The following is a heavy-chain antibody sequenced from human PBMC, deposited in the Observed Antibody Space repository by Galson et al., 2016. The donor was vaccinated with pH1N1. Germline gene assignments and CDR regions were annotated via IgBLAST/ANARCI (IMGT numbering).Heavy chain of an antibody. J-gene: IGHJ6*02. CDR1: GFTFSTYW. V-gene: IGHV3-7*01. CDR3: ARQLRIITAMDV. D-gene: IGHD1-14*01. CDR2: LKQDGTEK. Sequence: SLRLSCAASGFTFSTYWMTWVRQAPGKGLEWVANLKQDGTEKYYVDSVRGRFTISRDNAKNSLFLQMTSLSAEDTAMYYCARQLRIITAMDVWGQGTTVTVSS.